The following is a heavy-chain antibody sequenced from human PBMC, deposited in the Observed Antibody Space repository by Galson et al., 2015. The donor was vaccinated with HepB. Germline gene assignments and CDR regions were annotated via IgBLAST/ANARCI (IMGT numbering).Heavy chain of an antibody. CDR3: ARDSSGRYYWYYYMDV. Sequence: SLRLSCAVSGFTFNSYAMHWVRQTPGKGLEGVAMMSHDGSNTQYADSVKGRFTISRDNSKNTLYLQMNSLRAEDTAVYYCARDSSGRYYWYYYMDVWGKGTTVTVSS. CDR1: GFTFNSYA. J-gene: IGHJ6*03. D-gene: IGHD6-19*01. V-gene: IGHV3-30-3*01. CDR2: MSHDGSNT.